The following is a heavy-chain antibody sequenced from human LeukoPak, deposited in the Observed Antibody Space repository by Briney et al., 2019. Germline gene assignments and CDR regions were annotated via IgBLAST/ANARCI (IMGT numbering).Heavy chain of an antibody. V-gene: IGHV4-59*11. J-gene: IGHJ6*03. Sequence: SETLSLTCTVYGGSISSHYWSWIRQPPGEGLEWIGYIYYSGSTNYNPSLKRRVTISVDTSKNQFSLKLSSVTAADTAVYYCARGGVLGGYYYYYYMDVWGKGTTVTVSS. CDR2: IYYSGST. CDR3: ARGGVLGGYYYYYYMDV. D-gene: IGHD2-15*01. CDR1: GGSISSHY.